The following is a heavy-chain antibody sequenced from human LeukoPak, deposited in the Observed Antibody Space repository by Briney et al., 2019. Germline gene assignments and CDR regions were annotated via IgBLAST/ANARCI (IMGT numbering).Heavy chain of an antibody. J-gene: IGHJ4*02. V-gene: IGHV3-21*01. CDR2: ISSSSSYV. CDR1: GFTFSSYS. Sequence: PVGSLRLSCAASGFTFSSYSMNWVRQAPGKGLEWVSSISSSSSYVYYADSVEGRFTISRDNAKNSLYLQMNSLRAEDTAVYYCARDLETGDFDYWGQGTLVTVSS. CDR3: ARDLETGDFDY. D-gene: IGHD7-27*01.